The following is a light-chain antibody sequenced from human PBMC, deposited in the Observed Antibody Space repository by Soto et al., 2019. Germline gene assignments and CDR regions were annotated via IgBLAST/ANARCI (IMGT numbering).Light chain of an antibody. J-gene: IGKJ2*03. CDR3: LQDYSYPYS. CDR1: HDITSY. CDR2: AAS. Sequence: IQMTQSPSSLSASVGDRVTITCQASHDITSYLNWYQHKPGKAPKLLIYAASSLQSGVPARFSGSGFGTDFTLTISNLQPEDFATYYCLQDYSYPYSFGRGTKLEIK. V-gene: IGKV1-6*01.